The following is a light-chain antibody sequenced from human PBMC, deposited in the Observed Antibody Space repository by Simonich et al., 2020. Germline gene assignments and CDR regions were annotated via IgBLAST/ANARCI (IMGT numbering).Light chain of an antibody. V-gene: IGLV2-11*01. CDR3: CSYAGSYTWV. J-gene: IGLJ3*02. CDR2: DVS. CDR1: SSEVGGYNN. Sequence: QSALTQPASVSGSPGQSITISCTGTSSEVGGYNNVSWYQQHPGKAPKLMIYDVSRRPSGVPDRFSGSKSGNTASRTISGLQAEEEADYYCCSYAGSYTWVFGGGTKLTVL.